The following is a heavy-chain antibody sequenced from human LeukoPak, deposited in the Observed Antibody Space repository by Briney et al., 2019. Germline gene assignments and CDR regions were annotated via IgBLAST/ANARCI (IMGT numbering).Heavy chain of an antibody. CDR2: IRSKADGGTT. Sequence: SGRSLRISCTASGFTFRDYNINWFRQAPERGLEWVGFIRSKADGGTTEYAASVKGRFTISRDDSKNVAYLQINNLRAEDTALYYCARDDRPSGHDFDYWGQGTLVTVSS. D-gene: IGHD6-6*01. CDR3: ARDDRPSGHDFDY. CDR1: GFTFRDYN. J-gene: IGHJ4*02. V-gene: IGHV3-49*03.